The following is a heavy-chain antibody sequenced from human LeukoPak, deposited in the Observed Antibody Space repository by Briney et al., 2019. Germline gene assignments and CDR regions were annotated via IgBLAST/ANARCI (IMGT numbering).Heavy chain of an antibody. CDR1: GYTFTSYA. D-gene: IGHD3-22*01. V-gene: IGHV7-4-1*02. CDR3: ARDGHDYYDSSGYGMDV. CDR2: INTNTGNP. Sequence: ASVKVSCKASGYTFTSYAMNWVRQAPGQGLEWMGWINTNTGNPTYAQGFTGRFVFSLDTSVSTAYLQISSLKAEDTAVYYCARDGHDYYDSSGYGMDVWGQGTTVTVSS. J-gene: IGHJ6*02.